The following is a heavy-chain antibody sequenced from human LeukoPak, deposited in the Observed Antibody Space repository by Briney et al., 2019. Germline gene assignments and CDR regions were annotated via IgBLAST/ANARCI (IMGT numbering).Heavy chain of an antibody. CDR2: INPSGGST. J-gene: IGHJ4*02. CDR1: GYTFTGYY. Sequence: ASVKVSCKASGYTFTGYYMHWVRQAPGQGIEWMGIINPSGGSTSYAQKFQGRVTMTRDTSTSTVYMELSSLRSEDTAVYYCASVSDYYDSSGTRDYWGQGTLVTVSS. CDR3: ASVSDYYDSSGTRDY. V-gene: IGHV1-46*01. D-gene: IGHD3-22*01.